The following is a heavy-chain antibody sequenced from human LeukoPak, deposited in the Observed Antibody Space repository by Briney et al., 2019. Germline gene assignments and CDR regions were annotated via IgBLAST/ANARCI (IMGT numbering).Heavy chain of an antibody. V-gene: IGHV4-59*01. Sequence: SETLSLTCTVSGGSINNYYWSWIRLPPGKGLEWIGFVSYTGSTDYNPSLKSRVTISLDTSKNQFSLKLRSVTAADTAVFYCARDRGRILVDAFDIWGQGTMVTVSS. CDR3: ARDRGRILVDAFDI. J-gene: IGHJ3*02. CDR1: GGSINNYY. CDR2: VSYTGST. D-gene: IGHD1-14*01.